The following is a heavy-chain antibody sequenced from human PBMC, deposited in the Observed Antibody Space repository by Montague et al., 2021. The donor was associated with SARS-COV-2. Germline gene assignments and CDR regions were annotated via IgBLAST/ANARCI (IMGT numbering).Heavy chain of an antibody. D-gene: IGHD5-24*01. V-gene: IGHV4-59*01. CDR3: ARVFQSWLQFDPYFDY. CDR2: IYYSGST. J-gene: IGHJ4*02. CDR1: GGSISSYY. Sequence: SETLSLTCTVSGGSISSYYWSWIRQPPGKGLEWIGYIYYSGSTNYNPSLKSRVTISVDTSKNQFSLKLSSVTAADTAVYYCARVFQSWLQFDPYFDYWGQGTLVTVSS.